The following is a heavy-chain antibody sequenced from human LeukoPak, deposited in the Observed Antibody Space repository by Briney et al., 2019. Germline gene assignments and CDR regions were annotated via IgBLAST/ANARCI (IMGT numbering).Heavy chain of an antibody. Sequence: GGSLRLSCAASGSTFSSYEMNWVRQAPGKGLEWVSYISSSGSTIYYADSVKGRFTISRDNAKNSLYLQMNSLRAEDTAVYYCASPMTTVDYWGQGTLVTVSS. V-gene: IGHV3-48*03. D-gene: IGHD4-17*01. CDR3: ASPMTTVDY. CDR1: GSTFSSYE. J-gene: IGHJ4*02. CDR2: ISSSGSTI.